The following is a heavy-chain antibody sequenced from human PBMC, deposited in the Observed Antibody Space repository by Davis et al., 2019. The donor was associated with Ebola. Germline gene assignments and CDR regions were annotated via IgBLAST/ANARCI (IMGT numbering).Heavy chain of an antibody. CDR3: ARDLWFGELSDC. CDR1: GFTFSSYS. Sequence: GESLKISCAASGFTFSSYSMNWVRQAPGKGLEWVSSISSSSSYIYYADSVKGRFTISRDNAKNSLYLQMNSLRAEDTAVYYCARDLWFGELSDCWGQGTLVTVSS. D-gene: IGHD3-10*01. CDR2: ISSSSSYI. J-gene: IGHJ4*02. V-gene: IGHV3-21*01.